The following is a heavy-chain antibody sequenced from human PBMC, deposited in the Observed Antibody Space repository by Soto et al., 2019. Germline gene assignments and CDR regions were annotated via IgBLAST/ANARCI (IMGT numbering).Heavy chain of an antibody. D-gene: IGHD6-6*01. CDR3: VRHGATSIAARPPRYYFDY. CDR1: GGSISSSSYY. Sequence: PSETLSLTCTVSGGSISSSSYYWGWIRQPPGKGLEWIGSIYYSGSTYYNPSLKSRVTISVDTSKNQFSLKLSSVTAADTAVYYCVRHGATSIAARPPRYYFDYWGQGTLVTVSS. V-gene: IGHV4-39*01. CDR2: IYYSGST. J-gene: IGHJ4*02.